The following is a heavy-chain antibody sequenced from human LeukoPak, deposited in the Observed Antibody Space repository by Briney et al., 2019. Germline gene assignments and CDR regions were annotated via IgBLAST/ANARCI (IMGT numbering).Heavy chain of an antibody. V-gene: IGHV1-18*01. CDR2: ISAYNGNT. J-gene: IGHJ5*02. D-gene: IGHD2-15*01. CDR1: GGTFSSYA. CDR3: ARDRKMVVAASSFGWFDP. Sequence: ASVKVSCKASGGTFSSYAISWVRQAPGQGLEWMGWISAYNGNTNYAQKLQGRVTMTTDTSTSTAYMELRSLRSDDTAVYYCARDRKMVVAASSFGWFDPWGQGTLVTVSS.